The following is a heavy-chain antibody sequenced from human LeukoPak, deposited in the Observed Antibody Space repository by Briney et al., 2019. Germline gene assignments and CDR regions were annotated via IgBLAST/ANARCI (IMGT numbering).Heavy chain of an antibody. J-gene: IGHJ4*02. CDR3: AKVFGDFSRRHYDFWSGYYSADY. Sequence: GGSLRLSCAASGFTFSSYAMSWVRQAPGKGLEWVSAISGSGGSTYYADSVKGRFTISRDNSKNTLYLQMNSLRAEDTAVYYCAKVFGDFSRRHYDFWSGYYSADYWGQGTLVTVSS. D-gene: IGHD3-3*01. CDR1: GFTFSSYA. V-gene: IGHV3-23*01. CDR2: ISGSGGST.